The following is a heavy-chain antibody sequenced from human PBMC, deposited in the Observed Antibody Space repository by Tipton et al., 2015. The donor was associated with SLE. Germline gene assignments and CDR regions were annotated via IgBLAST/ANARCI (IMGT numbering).Heavy chain of an antibody. Sequence: SLRLSCAASGFTFSSYWMSWVRQAPGKGLEWVAVISYDGSNKYYADSVKGRFTISRDNSKNTLYLQMNSLRAEDTAVYYCARVIAAPPYGMDVWGQGTTVTVSS. V-gene: IGHV3-30*03. J-gene: IGHJ6*02. D-gene: IGHD6-13*01. CDR2: ISYDGSNK. CDR3: ARVIAAPPYGMDV. CDR1: GFTFSSYW.